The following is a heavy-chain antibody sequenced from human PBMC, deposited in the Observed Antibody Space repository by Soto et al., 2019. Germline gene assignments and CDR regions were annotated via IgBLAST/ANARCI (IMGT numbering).Heavy chain of an antibody. V-gene: IGHV1-2*04. D-gene: IGHD3-10*01. CDR2: INPNSGGT. J-gene: IGHJ6*02. CDR3: AREITGCGMDV. CDR1: GYTFTGYY. Sequence: QVQLVQSGAEVKKPGASVKVSCKASGYTFTGYYMHWVRQAPGQGLEWMGWINPNSGGTNYAQKCQVWVTMTRDTSISTAYMELSRLRSDDTAVYYCAREITGCGMDVWGQGTTVTVSS.